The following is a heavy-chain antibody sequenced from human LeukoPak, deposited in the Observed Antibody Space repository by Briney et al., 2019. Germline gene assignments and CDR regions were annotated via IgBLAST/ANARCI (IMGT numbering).Heavy chain of an antibody. CDR2: IYTSGST. D-gene: IGHD3-9*01. V-gene: IGHV4-61*02. Sequence: PSETLSLTCTVSGVSISSGSYYWSWIRQPAGKGLEWIGRIYTSGSTNYNPSLKSRVTISVDTSKNQFSLKLSSVTAADTAVYYCARGRKYTPGYRVTELGSGYSDYWGQGTLVTVSS. CDR3: ARGRKYTPGYRVTELGSGYSDY. CDR1: GVSISSGSYY. J-gene: IGHJ4*02.